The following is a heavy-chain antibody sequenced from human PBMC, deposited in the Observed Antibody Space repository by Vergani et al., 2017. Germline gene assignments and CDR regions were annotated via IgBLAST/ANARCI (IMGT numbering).Heavy chain of an antibody. V-gene: IGHV3-23*01. J-gene: IGHJ4*02. CDR1: GFTFSSYA. D-gene: IGHD5-12*01. CDR3: ANLFRAFYSGYFLLGGADY. CDR2: ISGSGGST. Sequence: EVQLLESGGGLVQPGGSLRLSCAASGFTFSSYAMSWVRQAPGKGLEWVSAISGSGGSTYYADSVKGRFTISRDNAKNTLYLQRNSLRAEDTAVYYCANLFRAFYSGYFLLGGADYWGQGTLVTVSS.